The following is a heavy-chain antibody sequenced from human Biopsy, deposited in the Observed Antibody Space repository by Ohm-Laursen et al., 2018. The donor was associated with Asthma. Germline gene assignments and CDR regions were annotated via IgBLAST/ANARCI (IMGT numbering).Heavy chain of an antibody. J-gene: IGHJ4*02. V-gene: IGHV4-39*01. CDR1: GGSFSGYY. Sequence: SETLSLTCAVYGGSFSGYYWGWIRQPPGKGLEWMGSISYTGSAYHNRSLKSRVTISVNTPKNHFSLKLTTVTAADTAVYYCARHWDWGSFFDYWGQGTPVTVSS. CDR3: ARHWDWGSFFDY. D-gene: IGHD7-27*01. CDR2: ISYTGSA.